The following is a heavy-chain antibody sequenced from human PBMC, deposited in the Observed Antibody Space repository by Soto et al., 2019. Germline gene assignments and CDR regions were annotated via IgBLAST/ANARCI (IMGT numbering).Heavy chain of an antibody. V-gene: IGHV3-9*01. CDR3: AKELGGYSYGYELDH. CDR2: ISWNSGTR. CDR1: GFTFDIYA. J-gene: IGHJ4*02. D-gene: IGHD5-18*01. Sequence: EVQLVDSGGGLVQPRRSLRLSCAASGFTFDIYAMHWVRQAPGKGLEWVSSISWNSGTRGYADSVKGRFTISRDNAKNSLYLQIDSLRTEDTAFYYCAKELGGYSYGYELDHWGQGTLVGVSS.